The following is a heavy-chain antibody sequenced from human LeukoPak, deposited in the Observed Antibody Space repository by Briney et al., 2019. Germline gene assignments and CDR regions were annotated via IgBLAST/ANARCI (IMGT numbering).Heavy chain of an antibody. Sequence: GASVKVSCKVSGYTLTELSMHWVRQAPGKGLEWMGGFDPEDGETIYAQKFQGRVTMTEDTSTDTAYMELSSLRSEDTAVYYCVIARLRRALGAFDIWGQGTMVTVSS. D-gene: IGHD6-13*01. CDR3: VIARLRRALGAFDI. CDR2: FDPEDGET. V-gene: IGHV1-24*01. J-gene: IGHJ3*02. CDR1: GYTLTELS.